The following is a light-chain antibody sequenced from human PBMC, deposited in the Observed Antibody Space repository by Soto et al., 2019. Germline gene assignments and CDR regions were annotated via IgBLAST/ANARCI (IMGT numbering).Light chain of an antibody. CDR2: AAS. Sequence: IQLTQSTSSLSASVGDRVTITCRASQGISSYLAWYQQKPGKAPKLLIYAASTLQSGVPSRFSGSGSGTDFTFTISRLQPEDIATYYCQQYENLPTFGQGTRLEIK. CDR1: QGISSY. CDR3: QQYENLPT. J-gene: IGKJ5*01. V-gene: IGKV1-9*01.